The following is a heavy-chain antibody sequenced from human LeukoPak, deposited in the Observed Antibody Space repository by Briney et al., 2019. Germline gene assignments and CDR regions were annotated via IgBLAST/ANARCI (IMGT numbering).Heavy chain of an antibody. CDR3: AKHDQWLMRSAS. CDR2: IIHSGTT. V-gene: IGHV4-39*01. J-gene: IGHJ5*02. Sequence: SETLCFTCTVSGDSISTYNYWGWIRQPPGKGLEWVGSIIHSGTTYYNPSLMSRVTISVDTSMNQFSLKLTSVTAADTAVYFCAKHDQWLMRSASWGQGTLVTVSS. D-gene: IGHD6-19*01. CDR1: GDSISTYNY.